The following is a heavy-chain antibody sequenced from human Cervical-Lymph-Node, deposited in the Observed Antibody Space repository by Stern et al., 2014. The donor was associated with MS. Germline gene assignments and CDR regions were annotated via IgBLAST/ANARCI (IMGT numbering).Heavy chain of an antibody. J-gene: IGHJ3*02. CDR2: IIPIIGTA. Sequence: VQLVESGAEVKKPGASVKVSCKASGGTFSPYAINWVRQAPGQGLEWMGGIIPIIGTANYARNFQGTVTIIADESTKPVFMAVSSRRSEDAAVYYCARDQRHLNSGSFAFDIWGQGTMVLVSS. CDR1: GGTFSPYA. CDR3: ARDQRHLNSGSFAFDI. V-gene: IGHV1-69*01. D-gene: IGHD3-10*01.